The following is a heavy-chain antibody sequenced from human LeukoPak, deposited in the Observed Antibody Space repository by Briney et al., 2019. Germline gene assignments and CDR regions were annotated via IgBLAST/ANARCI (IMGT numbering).Heavy chain of an antibody. D-gene: IGHD3-22*01. Sequence: SETLSLTCTVSGGSISSSSYSWGWIRQPPGKGLEWIGSIYYSGSTYYNPSLKSRVTISVDTSKNQFSLKLSSVTAADTAVYYCARHLYPRASYYYDSSGHQYYFDYWGQGTLVTVSS. V-gene: IGHV4-39*01. CDR2: IYYSGST. CDR3: ARHLYPRASYYYDSSGHQYYFDY. J-gene: IGHJ4*02. CDR1: GGSISSSSYS.